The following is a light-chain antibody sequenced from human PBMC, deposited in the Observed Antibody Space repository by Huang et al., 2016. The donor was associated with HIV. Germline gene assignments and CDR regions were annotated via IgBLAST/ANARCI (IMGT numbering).Light chain of an antibody. Sequence: IGLTQFQDSFPFSLGERATINCRSSQSLLYTSNKKTFLAWYKQRPGQPPKLLIYWASTRESGVPDRFSGSGSGTDFTLTVDSLQAEDGAIYYCQQYYGTPYTFGQGTKLEIE. CDR2: WAS. V-gene: IGKV4-1*01. CDR1: QSLLYTSNKKTF. J-gene: IGKJ2*01. CDR3: QQYYGTPYT.